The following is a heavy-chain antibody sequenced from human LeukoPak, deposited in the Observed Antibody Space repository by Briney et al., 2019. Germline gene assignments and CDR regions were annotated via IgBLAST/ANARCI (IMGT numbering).Heavy chain of an antibody. V-gene: IGHV4-39*07. D-gene: IGHD5-18*01. J-gene: IGHJ6*03. CDR3: ARGKSRYSYGYPYYYYYMDV. Sequence: SETLSLTCTVSGGSISSSSYYWGWIRQPPGKGLEWIGSIYYSGSTYYNPSLKSRVTISVDTSKNQFSLKLSSVTAADTAVYYCARGKSRYSYGYPYYYYYMDVWGKGTTVTVSS. CDR1: GGSISSSSYY. CDR2: IYYSGST.